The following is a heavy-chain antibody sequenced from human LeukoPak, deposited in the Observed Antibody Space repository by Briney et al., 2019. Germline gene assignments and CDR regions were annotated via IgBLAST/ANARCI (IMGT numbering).Heavy chain of an antibody. J-gene: IGHJ4*02. V-gene: IGHV3-64*02. Sequence: PGGSLRLSCAASGFTFRTYTLYWVRQAPGRGLEYVSGISGNGASTYYADSVRGRFTISRDNSKNTLYLHMGSLRAEDIGVYYCAREEGIAAAGGYYFDYWGQGTLVTVSS. CDR3: AREEGIAAAGGYYFDY. CDR2: ISGNGAST. CDR1: GFTFRTYT. D-gene: IGHD6-13*01.